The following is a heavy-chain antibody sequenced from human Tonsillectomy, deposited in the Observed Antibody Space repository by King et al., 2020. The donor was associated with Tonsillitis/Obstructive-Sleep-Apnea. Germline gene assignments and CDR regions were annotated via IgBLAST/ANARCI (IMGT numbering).Heavy chain of an antibody. V-gene: IGHV5-51*01. J-gene: IGHJ4*02. CDR3: ARETDDPSGPDSQWYFDY. CDR1: GYSFSNFW. D-gene: IGHD2-15*01. Sequence: VQLVESGAEVKKPGESLRISCKGSGYSFSNFWIGWVRQMPGKGLEWMGVIYPDDSDIKYSPSFQGQVTMSADKSTNNAYLEWSSLKASDTAMYYCARETDDPSGPDSQWYFDYWGPGTLVTVSS. CDR2: IYPDDSDI.